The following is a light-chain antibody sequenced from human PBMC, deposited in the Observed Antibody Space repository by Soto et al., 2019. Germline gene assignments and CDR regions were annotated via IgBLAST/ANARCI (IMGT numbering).Light chain of an antibody. V-gene: IGKV1-5*01. CDR1: QSISSW. CDR3: QQYNSYLRT. CDR2: DAS. Sequence: DIQMTQSPSTLSASVGDRVTITCRASQSISSWLAWYQQKQGKAPKLLIYDASSLESGVPSRFSGSGSGTEFTLTISSLQPDDFATYYCQQYNSYLRTFGQGTKLEIK. J-gene: IGKJ2*01.